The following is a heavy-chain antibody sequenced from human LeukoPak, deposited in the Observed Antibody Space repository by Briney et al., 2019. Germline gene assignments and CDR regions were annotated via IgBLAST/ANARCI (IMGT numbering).Heavy chain of an antibody. CDR3: ARDPMDV. V-gene: IGHV4-34*01. J-gene: IGHJ6*02. CDR2: INHSGST. CDR1: GGSFSGYY. Sequence: SQTLSLACSVYGGSFSGYYWGSIRQPPGKGLEWVGEINHSGSTNYNPSLNSRVTISGDASKDQFSLKLSAVTAADTAVYYCARDPMDVWGQGTTVTVSS.